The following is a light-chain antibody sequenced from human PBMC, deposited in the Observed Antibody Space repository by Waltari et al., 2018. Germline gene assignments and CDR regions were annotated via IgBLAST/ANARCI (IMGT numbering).Light chain of an antibody. CDR1: KPGDKY. Sequence: YELTQPSSVSVSPGQTASITSPGAKPGDKYTCWYTQKPGQSPVLVIYEHTKRPSGIPERFSGSNSGNTVTLTISGTQAMDEADYYCQAWDSGIVLFGGGTKLTVL. J-gene: IGLJ2*01. V-gene: IGLV3-1*01. CDR2: EHT. CDR3: QAWDSGIVL.